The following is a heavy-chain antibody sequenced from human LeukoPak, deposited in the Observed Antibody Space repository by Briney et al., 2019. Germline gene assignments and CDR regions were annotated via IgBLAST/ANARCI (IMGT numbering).Heavy chain of an antibody. CDR1: GFTFITYW. CDR3: ARAFGSGSQVINYFDF. D-gene: IGHD3-10*01. J-gene: IGHJ4*02. Sequence: GGSLRLFCAASGFTFITYWMHWVRQAPGKGLVWVSSINSDGSTTTYADSVKGRFTISRDNAKNMVYLQMNSLRAEDTAVYYCARAFGSGSQVINYFDFWGQGTLVTVSS. V-gene: IGHV3-74*01. CDR2: INSDGSTT.